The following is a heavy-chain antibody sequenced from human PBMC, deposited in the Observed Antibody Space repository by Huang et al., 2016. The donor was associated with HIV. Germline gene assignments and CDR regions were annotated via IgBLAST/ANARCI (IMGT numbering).Heavy chain of an antibody. CDR1: GYTFSSFG. CDR2: ISIDKGNK. V-gene: IGHV1-18*01. CDR3: ARGGGIQLWLLGYYYMDV. D-gene: IGHD5-18*01. Sequence: QVQLVQSGAEVKKPGASVKVSCKASGYTFSSFGISGVRQAPGKGLEWGGWISIDKGNKKFAQKFQGRLTMTTDTSTSTAYMELRGLRSDDTAVYYCARGGGIQLWLLGYYYMDVWGNGTTVTVSS. J-gene: IGHJ6*03.